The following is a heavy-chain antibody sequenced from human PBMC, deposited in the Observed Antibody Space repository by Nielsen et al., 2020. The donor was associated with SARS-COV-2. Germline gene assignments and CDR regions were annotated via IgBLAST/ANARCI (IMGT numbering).Heavy chain of an antibody. J-gene: IGHJ2*01. Sequence: SETLSLTCTVSGGSISSYYWSWIRQPPGKGLEWIGYIYYSGSTNYNPSLKSRVTISVDTSKNQFSLKLSSVTAADTAVYYCASLEGYSLNWYFDLWGRGTLVTVSS. CDR1: GGSISSYY. CDR3: ASLEGYSLNWYFDL. D-gene: IGHD3-22*01. CDR2: IYYSGST. V-gene: IGHV4-59*08.